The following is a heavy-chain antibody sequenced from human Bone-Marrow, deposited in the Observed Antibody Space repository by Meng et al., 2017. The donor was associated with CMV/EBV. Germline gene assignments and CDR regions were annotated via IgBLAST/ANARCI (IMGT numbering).Heavy chain of an antibody. V-gene: IGHV1-69*05. CDR2: IIPIFGTA. CDR3: ARLYCSSTSCYTSRRWGAMFDYYYGMDV. J-gene: IGHJ6*02. CDR1: GGTFSSYA. D-gene: IGHD2-2*01. Sequence: SVKVSCKASGGTFSSYAISWVRQAPGQGLEWMGGIIPIFGTANYAQKFQGRVTITTDESTSTAYMELSSLRSEDTAVYYCARLYCSSTSCYTSRRWGAMFDYYYGMDVWGQGTTVTVSS.